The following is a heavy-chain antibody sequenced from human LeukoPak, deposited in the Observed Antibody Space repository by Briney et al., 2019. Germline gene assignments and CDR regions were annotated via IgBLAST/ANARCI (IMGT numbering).Heavy chain of an antibody. J-gene: IGHJ4*02. D-gene: IGHD2-2*01. CDR3: AREGYCSSTSCRYFDY. CDR1: GGTFSSYA. V-gene: IGHV1-69*04. Sequence: SVKVSCKASGGTFSSYAISWVRQAPGQGLEWMGRIIPILGIANYAQKFQGRVTITTDKSTSTAYMELSSLRSEDTAVYYCAREGYCSSTSCRYFDYWGQGTLVTVSS. CDR2: IIPILGIA.